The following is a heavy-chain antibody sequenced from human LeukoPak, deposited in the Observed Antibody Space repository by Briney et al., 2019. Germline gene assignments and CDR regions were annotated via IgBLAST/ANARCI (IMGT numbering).Heavy chain of an antibody. D-gene: IGHD3-3*01. CDR1: GGSISSYC. V-gene: IGHV4-59*01. CDR2: IYYSGST. Sequence: SETLSLTCTVSGGSISSYCWSWIRQPPGKGLEWIGYIYYSGSTNYNPSLKSRVTISVDTSKNQFSLKLSSVTAADTAVYYCARVSGFLEWLSEYYFDYWGQGTLVTVSS. CDR3: ARVSGFLEWLSEYYFDY. J-gene: IGHJ4*02.